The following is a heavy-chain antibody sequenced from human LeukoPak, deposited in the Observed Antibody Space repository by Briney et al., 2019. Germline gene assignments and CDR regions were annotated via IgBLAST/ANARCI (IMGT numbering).Heavy chain of an antibody. J-gene: IGHJ4*02. V-gene: IGHV1-8*03. Sequence: ASVKVSCKASGYTFTSYDINWGRQATGQGLGWMGWMNPNSGNTAYAQKFQGRVTITRNTSISTAYMELSSLRSEDTAIYYCAREDYYDSGSSDYWGQGTLVTVSS. CDR2: MNPNSGNT. CDR1: GYTFTSYD. D-gene: IGHD3-22*01. CDR3: AREDYYDSGSSDY.